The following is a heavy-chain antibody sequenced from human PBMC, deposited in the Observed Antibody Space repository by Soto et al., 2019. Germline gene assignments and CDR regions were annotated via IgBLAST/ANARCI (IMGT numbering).Heavy chain of an antibody. CDR2: IYYSGST. CDR1: GGSISSGGYY. D-gene: IGHD5-18*01. Sequence: PSETLSLTCTVSGGSISSGGYYWSWIRQHPGKGPEWIGYIYYSGSTYYNPSLKSRVTISVDTSKNQFSLKLSSVTAADTAVYYCARESGGYSYGPYFDYWGQGTLVTVSS. CDR3: ARESGGYSYGPYFDY. J-gene: IGHJ4*02. V-gene: IGHV4-31*03.